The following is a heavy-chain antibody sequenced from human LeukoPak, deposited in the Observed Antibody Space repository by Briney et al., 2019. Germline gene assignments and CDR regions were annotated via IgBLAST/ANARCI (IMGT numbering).Heavy chain of an antibody. D-gene: IGHD6-13*01. CDR2: ISSSSSYI. J-gene: IGHJ4*02. CDR1: GFTFSSYS. CDR3: ARDDSSSWSIDY. Sequence: GGSLRLSCAASGFTFSSYSMNWVRQAPGKGLEWVSSISSSSSYIYYADSVKGRFTISRDNSKNTLYLQMNSLRAEDTAVYYCARDDSSSWSIDYWGQGTLVTVSP. V-gene: IGHV3-21*01.